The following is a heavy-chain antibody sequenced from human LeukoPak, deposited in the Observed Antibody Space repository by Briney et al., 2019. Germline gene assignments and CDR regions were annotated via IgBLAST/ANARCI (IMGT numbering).Heavy chain of an antibody. V-gene: IGHV1-8*03. CDR1: GYTFTSCD. CDR3: TRDMRGAAAADDAFDI. J-gene: IGHJ3*02. D-gene: IGHD6-13*01. CDR2: MNPNSGDT. Sequence: EASVKVSCKASGYTFTSCDINWVRQATGQGLEWMEWMNPNSGDTGYAQNFQGRVSITRDTSISTAYMELSSLRSEDTAVYYCTRDMRGAAAADDAFDIWGQGTMVTVSS.